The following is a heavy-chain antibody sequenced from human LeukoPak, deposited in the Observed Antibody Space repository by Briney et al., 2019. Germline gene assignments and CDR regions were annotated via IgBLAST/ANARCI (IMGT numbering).Heavy chain of an antibody. D-gene: IGHD5-12*01. Sequence: GGSLGLSCAASGFTFSSYAMHWVRQAPGKGLEWVAVISYDGSNKYYADSVKGRFTISRDNSKNTLYLQMNSLRAEDTAVYYCARDYEGYYSDFDYWGQGTLVTVSS. CDR2: ISYDGSNK. J-gene: IGHJ4*02. CDR3: ARDYEGYYSDFDY. V-gene: IGHV3-30-3*01. CDR1: GFTFSSYA.